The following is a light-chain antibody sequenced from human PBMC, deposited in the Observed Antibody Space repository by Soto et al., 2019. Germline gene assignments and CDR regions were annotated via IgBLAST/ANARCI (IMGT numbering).Light chain of an antibody. V-gene: IGKV3-15*01. Sequence: EIVLTQSPATLSVSPGDRVTLSCRASQSVDINLAWYQPKRGQAPRLLIYGASTRATDMPGRFSGRGSGTEFTLTISSLQSEDFAVYYCQQYKNWPRTFGRGTKVDIK. J-gene: IGKJ4*02. CDR3: QQYKNWPRT. CDR2: GAS. CDR1: QSVDIN.